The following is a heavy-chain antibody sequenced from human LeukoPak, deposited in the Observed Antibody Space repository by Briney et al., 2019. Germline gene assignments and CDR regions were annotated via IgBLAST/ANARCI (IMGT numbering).Heavy chain of an antibody. J-gene: IGHJ4*02. D-gene: IGHD1-7*01. CDR2: INQDGSEK. CDR1: GFTFSRYW. V-gene: IGHV3-7*01. Sequence: GGSLRLSCAGSGFTFSRYWMSWVRQAPGKGREWVANINQDGSEKYHVDSVRGRFTISRDNAKNSLYLQMNSLRAEDTAVYYCATMGLELLPYYFDYWGQGTLVTVSS. CDR3: ATMGLELLPYYFDY.